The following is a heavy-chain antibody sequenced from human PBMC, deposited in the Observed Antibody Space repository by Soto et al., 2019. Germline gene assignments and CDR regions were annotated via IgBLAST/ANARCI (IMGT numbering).Heavy chain of an antibody. CDR3: ARAVLYSNSGDRGFDP. V-gene: IGHV1-18*01. Sequence: QVQLVQSGGEVKKPGASVRVSCKASGYTFNNYGISWVRQAPGQGLEWMGWLNTYNGNTNYAQKFQGRSSMTTDPSTSTAYMQLRRLPSDDTAVYYCARAVLYSNSGDRGFDPWGQGTLVTVSS. CDR1: GYTFNNYG. J-gene: IGHJ5*02. CDR2: LNTYNGNT. D-gene: IGHD6-6*01.